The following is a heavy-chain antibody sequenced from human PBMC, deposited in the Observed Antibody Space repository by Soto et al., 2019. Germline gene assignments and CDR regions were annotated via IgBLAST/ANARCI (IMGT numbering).Heavy chain of an antibody. CDR2: IYSGGST. Sequence: GGSLRLSCAASGFTFSSYSMNWVRQAPGKGLEWVSVIYSGGSTYYADSVKGRFTISRDNSKNTLYLQMNSLRAEDTAVYYCARASWFDPWGQGTLVTVSS. CDR1: GFTFSSYS. J-gene: IGHJ5*02. CDR3: ARASWFDP. V-gene: IGHV3-66*01.